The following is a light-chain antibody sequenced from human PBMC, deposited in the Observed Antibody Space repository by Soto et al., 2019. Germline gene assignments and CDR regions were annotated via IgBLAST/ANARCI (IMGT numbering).Light chain of an antibody. V-gene: IGKV3-15*01. J-gene: IGKJ1*01. CDR1: QSINTN. Sequence: EIGMTQSPATLSVSPGDRATLSCRASQSINTNLAWYQQKPGQAPRLLIYGASTRATGIPASFSGSGSGTDFTLTISSLQSEDFAVYYCQQYNNWPRTFGQGTKVEIK. CDR2: GAS. CDR3: QQYNNWPRT.